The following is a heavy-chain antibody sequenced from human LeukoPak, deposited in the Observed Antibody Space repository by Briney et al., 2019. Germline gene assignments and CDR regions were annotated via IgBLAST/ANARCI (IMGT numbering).Heavy chain of an antibody. CDR3: ARDARVQKWFGELLKTTTYYFDY. D-gene: IGHD3-10*01. J-gene: IGHJ4*02. V-gene: IGHV4-39*07. CDR2: TYYRGTT. CDR1: GASISSTSYY. Sequence: SETLSLTCTVSGASISSTSYYWGWIGQPPGKGLEWIGSTYYRGTTYYNPSLKGRVSISVDTSKNQFSLKLSSVTAADTAVYYCARDARVQKWFGELLKTTTYYFDYWGQGTLVTVSS.